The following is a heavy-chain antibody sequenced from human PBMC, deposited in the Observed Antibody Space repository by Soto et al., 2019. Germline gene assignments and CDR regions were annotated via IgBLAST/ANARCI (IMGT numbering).Heavy chain of an antibody. CDR1: GGSISSGDYY. V-gene: IGHV4-30-4*01. D-gene: IGHD6-25*01. CDR3: ARDRVRLPRGYYYYGMDV. Sequence: SETLSLTCTVSGGSISSGDYYWSWNRQPPGKGLEWIGYIYYSGSTYYNPSLKSRVTISVDTSKNQFSRKLSSVTAADTAVYYCARDRVRLPRGYYYYGMDVWGQGTTVTVSS. J-gene: IGHJ6*02. CDR2: IYYSGST.